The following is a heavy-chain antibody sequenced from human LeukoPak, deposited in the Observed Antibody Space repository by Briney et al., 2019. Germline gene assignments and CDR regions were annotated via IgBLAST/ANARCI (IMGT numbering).Heavy chain of an antibody. J-gene: IGHJ4*02. CDR1: GFTFSSYA. D-gene: IGHD5-18*01. V-gene: IGHV3-23*01. Sequence: GGSLRLSCAASGFTFSSYAMSWVRQAPGKGLEWVSDINGSGGSTYYADSVKGRFTISRDNSKNTLYLQMNGLRAEDTAVYYCAKRIQSAMATGHWGQGTLVTVSS. CDR2: INGSGGST. CDR3: AKRIQSAMATGH.